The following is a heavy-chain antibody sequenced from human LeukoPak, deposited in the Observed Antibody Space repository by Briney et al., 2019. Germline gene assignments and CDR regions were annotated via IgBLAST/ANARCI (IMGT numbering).Heavy chain of an antibody. D-gene: IGHD3-9*01. CDR3: ARGNDILTGYYRP. CDR2: MNPNSGNT. Sequence: ASVKVSCKASGYTFTGYDINWVRQATGQGLEWMGWMNPNSGNTGYAQKFQGRVTMTRNTSISTAYMELSSLRSEDTAVYYCARGNDILTGYYRPWGQGTLVTVSS. CDR1: GYTFTGYD. J-gene: IGHJ5*02. V-gene: IGHV1-8*01.